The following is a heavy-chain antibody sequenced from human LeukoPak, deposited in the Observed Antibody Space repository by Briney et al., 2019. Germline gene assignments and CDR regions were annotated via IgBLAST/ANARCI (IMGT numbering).Heavy chain of an antibody. CDR2: ISSSSSYI. CDR1: GFTFSSYS. Sequence: PGGSLRLSCAASGFTFSSYSMNWVRQAPGKGLGWVSSISSSSSYIYYADSVKGRFTISRDNAKNSLYLQMNSLRAEDTAVYYCARGPEDYDSSGYSSPFDYWGQGTLVTVSS. V-gene: IGHV3-21*01. J-gene: IGHJ4*02. CDR3: ARGPEDYDSSGYSSPFDY. D-gene: IGHD3-22*01.